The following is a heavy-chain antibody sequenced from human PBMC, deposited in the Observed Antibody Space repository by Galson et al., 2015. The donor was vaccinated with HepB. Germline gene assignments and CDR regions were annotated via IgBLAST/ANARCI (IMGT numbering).Heavy chain of an antibody. CDR1: GFTFSSYA. D-gene: IGHD1-26*01. V-gene: IGHV3-23*01. J-gene: IGHJ6*02. CDR3: AKDYSGYYYYGMDV. Sequence: SLRLSCAASGFTFSSYAMSWVRQAPGKGLEWVSGISGSGGSRYYADSVKGRFTISRDNSKDTLYLQMNSLRAEDMAVYYCAKDYSGYYYYGMDVWGQGTTVTVSS. CDR2: ISGSGGSR.